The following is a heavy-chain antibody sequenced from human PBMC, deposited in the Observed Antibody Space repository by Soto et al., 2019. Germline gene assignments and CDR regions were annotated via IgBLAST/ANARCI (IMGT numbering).Heavy chain of an antibody. D-gene: IGHD2-15*01. CDR1: GGSISSGGYY. V-gene: IGHV4-31*03. CDR3: ARRGVVQSWFDP. Sequence: TLSLTFTVSGGSISSGGYYWSWIRQHPGKGLEWIGYIYYSGSTYYNPSLKSRVTISVDTSKNQFSLKLSSVTAADTAVYYCARRGVVQSWFDPWGQGTLVTVSS. CDR2: IYYSGST. J-gene: IGHJ5*02.